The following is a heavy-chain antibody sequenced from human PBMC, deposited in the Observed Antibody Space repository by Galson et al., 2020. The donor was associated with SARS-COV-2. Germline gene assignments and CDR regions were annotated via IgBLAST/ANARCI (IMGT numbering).Heavy chain of an antibody. J-gene: IGHJ5*02. D-gene: IGHD3-9*01. V-gene: IGHV1-18*01. CDR1: GYTFTSYG. CDR3: ARDLYYDILTGYCRTGGWFDP. Sequence: ASVKVSCKASGYTFTSYGISWVRQAPGQGLEWMGWISAYTGNTNYAQKLQGRVTMTTDTSTSTAYMELRSLRSDDTAVYYCARDLYYDILTGYCRTGGWFDPWGQGTLVTVSS. CDR2: ISAYTGNT.